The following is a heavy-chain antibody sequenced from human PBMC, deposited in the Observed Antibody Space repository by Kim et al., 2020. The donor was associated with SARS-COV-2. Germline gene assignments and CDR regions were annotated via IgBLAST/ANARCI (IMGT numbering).Heavy chain of an antibody. J-gene: IGHJ6*02. Sequence: GGSLRLSCAASGFTFSSYGMHWVRQAPGKGLEWVAVIWYDGSNKYYADSVKGRFTISRDNSKNTLYLQMNSLRAEDTAVYYCAREMVYAIPGYYYGMDVWGQGTTVTVSS. CDR2: IWYDGSNK. CDR1: GFTFSSYG. D-gene: IGHD2-8*01. CDR3: AREMVYAIPGYYYGMDV. V-gene: IGHV3-33*01.